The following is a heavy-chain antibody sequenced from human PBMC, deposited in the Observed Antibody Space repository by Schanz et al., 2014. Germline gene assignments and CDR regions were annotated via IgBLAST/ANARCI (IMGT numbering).Heavy chain of an antibody. D-gene: IGHD2-21*01. CDR2: INGGGETT. J-gene: IGHJ4*02. V-gene: IGHV3-48*04. CDR3: ARGRSLGWCDY. Sequence: VQLVESGGGVVQPGRSLRLSCAASGFTFSSYGMHWVRQAPGKGLEWVSYINGGGETTYYADSVRGRFTISRDNAKNSLFLQMNSLRAEDTAKYYCARGRSLGWCDYWGQGTLVTVSS. CDR1: GFTFSSYG.